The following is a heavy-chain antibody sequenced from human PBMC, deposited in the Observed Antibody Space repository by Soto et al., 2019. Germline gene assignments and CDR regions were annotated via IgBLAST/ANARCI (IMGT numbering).Heavy chain of an antibody. CDR2: IYYSGST. CDR1: GGSISSYY. Sequence: SETLSLTCTVSGGSISSYYWSWIRQPPGKGLEWIGYIYYSGSTNYNPSLKSRVTISVDTSKNQFSLKLSSVTAADTAVYYCARGDTYYDSLNWFDPWGQGTLVTVSS. J-gene: IGHJ5*02. CDR3: ARGDTYYDSLNWFDP. D-gene: IGHD3-3*01. V-gene: IGHV4-59*01.